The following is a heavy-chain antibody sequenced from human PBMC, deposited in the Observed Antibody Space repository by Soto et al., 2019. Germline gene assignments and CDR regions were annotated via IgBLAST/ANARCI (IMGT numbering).Heavy chain of an antibody. Sequence: PSETLSLTCTVSGGSISSNSYYWAWIRQPPGKGLEWIASVYYSGSTYFNPSLKSRVTISLDTSKSQVSLNLNSVTAADTAVYYCARVPDRWGQGTLVTVSS. CDR3: ARVPDR. CDR1: GGSISSNSYY. CDR2: VYYSGST. J-gene: IGHJ5*02. D-gene: IGHD2-2*01. V-gene: IGHV4-39*07.